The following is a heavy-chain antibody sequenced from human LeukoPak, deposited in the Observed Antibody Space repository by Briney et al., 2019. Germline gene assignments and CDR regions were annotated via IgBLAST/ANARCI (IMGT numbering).Heavy chain of an antibody. CDR2: IYYSGST. J-gene: IGHJ4*02. D-gene: IGHD5-12*01. CDR3: ARTPRVVAYFDY. CDR1: GGSISRSYYY. Sequence: SETLSLTCTVSGGSISRSYYYWGWIRQTPGKGLEWIGYIYYSGSTNYNPSLKSRVTISVDTSKNQFSLKLSSVTAADTAVYYCARTPRVVAYFDYWGQGTLVTVSS. V-gene: IGHV4-61*05.